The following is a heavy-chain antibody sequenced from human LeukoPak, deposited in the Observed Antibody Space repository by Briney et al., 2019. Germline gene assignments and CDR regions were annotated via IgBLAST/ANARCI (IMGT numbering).Heavy chain of an antibody. Sequence: PGGSLRVSCAASGFTFSNYAMSWVRQAPGKGLEWVSYISDSSTLTYYADSVKGRFTISRDNAKNSLSLQLNSLRDEDTAVYFCAKVIRGGYGMDVWGQGTTVTVSS. CDR1: GFTFSNYA. J-gene: IGHJ6*02. CDR2: ISDSSTLT. CDR3: AKVIRGGYGMDV. V-gene: IGHV3-48*02. D-gene: IGHD3-10*01.